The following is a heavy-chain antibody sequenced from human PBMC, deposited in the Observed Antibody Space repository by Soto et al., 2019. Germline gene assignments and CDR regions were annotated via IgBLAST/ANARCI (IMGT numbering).Heavy chain of an antibody. CDR3: XRSYDSSGYYFLYGMDV. D-gene: IGHD3-22*01. V-gene: IGHV3-21*01. CDR1: GFTFSSYT. Sequence: GGSLRLSCAASGFTFSSYTMNWVRQAPGKGLEWVSSISSSSSYIYYADSVKGRFTISRDNAKNSLYLQMNSLRAEDTAVYYCXRSYDSSGYYFLYGMDVWGRGTTVTVSS. J-gene: IGHJ6*02. CDR2: ISSSSSYI.